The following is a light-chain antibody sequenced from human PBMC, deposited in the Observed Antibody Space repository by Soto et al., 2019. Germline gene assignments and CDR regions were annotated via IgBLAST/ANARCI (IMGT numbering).Light chain of an antibody. CDR3: QQNYGTPLT. V-gene: IGKV1-39*01. CDR2: AAS. J-gene: IGKJ4*01. CDR1: ESISSY. Sequence: DIQMTQSPSSLSASVGDRVTLTCRANESISSYLNWYQQKPGKAPKFLIYAASSLQSGVPSRFSGSGSVTDFTLTISSLQPEDFATYYCQQNYGTPLTFGGGTKVEIK.